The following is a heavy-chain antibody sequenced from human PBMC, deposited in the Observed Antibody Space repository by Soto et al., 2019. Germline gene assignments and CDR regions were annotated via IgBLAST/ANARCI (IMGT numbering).Heavy chain of an antibody. Sequence: QVQLQESGPGLVKPSQTLSLTCTVSGGSISSGGYYWSWIRQHPGKGLEWIGYIYYSGSTYYNPSLTIRVNISVDTSKNQFSLKLSSVTAADTAVYYCARATHYDFWSGYDTYYSYYYYMDVWGKGTTVTVSS. CDR2: IYYSGST. V-gene: IGHV4-31*03. J-gene: IGHJ6*03. CDR1: GGSISSGGYY. D-gene: IGHD3-3*01. CDR3: ARATHYDFWSGYDTYYSYYYYMDV.